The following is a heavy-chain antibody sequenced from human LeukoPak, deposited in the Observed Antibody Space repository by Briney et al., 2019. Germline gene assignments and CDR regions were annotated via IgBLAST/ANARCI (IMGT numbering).Heavy chain of an antibody. J-gene: IGHJ6*02. D-gene: IGHD3-3*01. V-gene: IGHV3-53*01. CDR2: IYSGGST. CDR3: ARESGYGYYYCGMDV. Sequence: PGGSLRLSCAASGFTVSSNYMSWVRQAPGKGLEWVSVIYSGGSTYYADSVKGRFTISRDNSKNTLYLQMNSLRAEDTAVYYCARESGYGYYYCGMDVWGRGTTVTVSS. CDR1: GFTVSSNY.